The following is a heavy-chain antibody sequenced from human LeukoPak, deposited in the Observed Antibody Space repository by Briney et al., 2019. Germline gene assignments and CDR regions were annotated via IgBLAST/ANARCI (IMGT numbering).Heavy chain of an antibody. CDR2: IYHSGST. V-gene: IGHV4-30-2*01. J-gene: IGHJ3*02. Sequence: SETLSLTCAVSGGSISSGGYSWSWIRQPPGKGLEWIGYIYHSGSTYYNPSLKSRVTLSVDRSKTQFSLKLSSVTAADTAVYYCARDSRGYGGNSRAFDIWGQGTMVTVSS. D-gene: IGHD4-23*01. CDR3: ARDSRGYGGNSRAFDI. CDR1: GGSISSGGYS.